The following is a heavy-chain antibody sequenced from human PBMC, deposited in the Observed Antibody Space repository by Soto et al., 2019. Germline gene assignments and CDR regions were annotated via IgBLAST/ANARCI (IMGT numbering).Heavy chain of an antibody. J-gene: IGHJ3*02. V-gene: IGHV3-21*01. CDR1: GFTFSSYS. CDR2: ISSSSSYI. D-gene: IGHD5-12*01. CDR3: ARVGGGGAGPRINDAFDI. Sequence: GGSLRLSCAASGFTFSSYSMNWVRQAPGKGLEWVSSISSSSSYIYYADSVKGRFTISRDNAKNSLYLQMNSLRAEDTAVYYCARVGGGGAGPRINDAFDIWGQGTMVTVSS.